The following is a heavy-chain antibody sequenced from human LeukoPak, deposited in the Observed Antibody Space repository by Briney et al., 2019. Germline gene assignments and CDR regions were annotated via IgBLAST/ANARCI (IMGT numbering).Heavy chain of an antibody. CDR3: ATRPDLVPL. CDR1: GFTFDDYG. V-gene: IGHV4-34*08. J-gene: IGHJ4*02. CDR2: IHHSGTT. Sequence: PGGSLRLSCAASGFTFDDYGMSWVRQPPGKGLEWIGEIHHSGTTNYNPSLKSRVTISVDKSDNQFSLRLTSVTAADTAVYYCATRPDLVPLWGQGTLVIVSS. D-gene: IGHD1-14*01.